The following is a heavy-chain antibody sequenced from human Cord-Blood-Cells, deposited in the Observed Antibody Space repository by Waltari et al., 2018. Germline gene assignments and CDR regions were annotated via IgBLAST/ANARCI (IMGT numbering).Heavy chain of an antibody. J-gene: IGHJ3*02. V-gene: IGHV4-38-2*02. CDR2: IYHSGST. Sequence: QVQLQESGPGLVKPSETLSLTCTVSGYSISSGYYWGWIRQPPGKGLEWIGSIYHSGSTYYNPSLKSRVTISVDTSKNQFSRKLSSVTAADTAVYYCARGTEVGAISGDAFDIWGQGTMVTVSS. CDR3: ARGTEVGAISGDAFDI. D-gene: IGHD1-26*01. CDR1: GYSISSGYY.